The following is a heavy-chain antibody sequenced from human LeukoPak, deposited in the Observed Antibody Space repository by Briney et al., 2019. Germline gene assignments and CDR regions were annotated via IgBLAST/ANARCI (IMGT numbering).Heavy chain of an antibody. CDR2: IWYDGSNK. D-gene: IGHD4-17*01. CDR3: AKEPHGYGDYYYYYYMDV. Sequence: GGSLRISCAASGFTFSSYGMHWVRQAPGEGLEWVAVIWYDGSNKYYADSVKGRFTISRDNSKNTLYLQMNSLRAEDTAVYYCAKEPHGYGDYYYYYYMDVWGKGTTVTVSS. V-gene: IGHV3-33*06. J-gene: IGHJ6*03. CDR1: GFTFSSYG.